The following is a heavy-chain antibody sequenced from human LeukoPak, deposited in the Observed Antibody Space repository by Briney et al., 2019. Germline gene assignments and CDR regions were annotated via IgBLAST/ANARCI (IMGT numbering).Heavy chain of an antibody. CDR2: ITGSGGST. D-gene: IGHD3-10*02. CDR1: GFTFSSYA. CDR3: AKDFTMSQNAFDI. Sequence: PGGSLRLSCAASGFTFSSYAMSWVRQAPGKGLEWVSAITGSGGSTYYADSVKGRFTISRDNSKNTLYLQMNSLRAEDTAVYYCAKDFTMSQNAFDIWGQGTMVTVSS. J-gene: IGHJ3*02. V-gene: IGHV3-23*01.